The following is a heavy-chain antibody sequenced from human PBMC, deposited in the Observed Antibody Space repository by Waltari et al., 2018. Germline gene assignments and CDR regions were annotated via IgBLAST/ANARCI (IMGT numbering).Heavy chain of an antibody. CDR2: MNPNSGNT. V-gene: IGHV1-8*01. CDR3: ARGAAPGKGAHWFDP. D-gene: IGHD6-13*01. J-gene: IGHJ5*02. CDR1: GYTFKIFD. Sequence: QVQLVQSGAEVKQPEASLKVSCKTSGYTFKIFDINWLRQGPGQRIEWMGWMNPNSGNTGFAQDFQDRLIMTANNAITTAYMELTGLTSDDTAVYYCARGAAPGKGAHWFDPWGQETLVTVSS.